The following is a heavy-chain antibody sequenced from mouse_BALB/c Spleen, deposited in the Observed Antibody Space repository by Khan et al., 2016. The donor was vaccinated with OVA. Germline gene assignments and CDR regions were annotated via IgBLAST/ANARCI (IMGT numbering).Heavy chain of an antibody. CDR2: IWSAGST. Sequence: QVQLKQSGPGLVQPSQSLSITCTVSGFSLNNYSVNWVRQSPGKGLEWLGVIWSAGSTDYNAAFISRLTISKDNSRNQIFFRMNSLQPNDTAIYYCARRGYDYGRGALFAYWGQGTLVTVSA. D-gene: IGHD2-4*01. V-gene: IGHV2-2*02. CDR1: GFSLNNYS. J-gene: IGHJ3*01. CDR3: ARRGYDYGRGALFAY.